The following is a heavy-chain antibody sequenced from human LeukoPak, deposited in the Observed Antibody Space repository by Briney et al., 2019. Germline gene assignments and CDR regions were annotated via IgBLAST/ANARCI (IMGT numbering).Heavy chain of an antibody. D-gene: IGHD1-26*01. CDR1: GFTFSSHW. V-gene: IGHV3-74*01. J-gene: IGHJ4*02. CDR3: ARGATYAYYQDY. CDR2: IKYDASST. Sequence: GGSLRLSCAASGFTFSSHWMHWVRQAPGKGLVWVSRIKYDASSTSYADPVKGRFTISRDNAKNTLYLQMNSLRAEDTAVYYCARGATYAYYQDYWGQGTLVTVSS.